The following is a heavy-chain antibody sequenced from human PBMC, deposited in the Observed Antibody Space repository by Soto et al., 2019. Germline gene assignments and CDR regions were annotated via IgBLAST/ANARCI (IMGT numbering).Heavy chain of an antibody. CDR3: ARGIATGQLDP. V-gene: IGHV1-3*01. D-gene: IGHD2-15*01. CDR2: INPDNGNT. CDR1: GYTFTRFT. J-gene: IGHJ5*02. Sequence: ASVKVSCKASGYTFTRFTMNWVRQAPGQRLEWMGWINPDNGNTKSSQKFQDRVIITRDTSASTAYMDLSSLRSEDTAVYYCARGIATGQLDPWGQGTLVTVSS.